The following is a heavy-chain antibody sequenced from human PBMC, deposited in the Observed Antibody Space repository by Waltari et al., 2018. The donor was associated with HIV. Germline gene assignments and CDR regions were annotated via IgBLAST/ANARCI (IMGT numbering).Heavy chain of an antibody. J-gene: IGHJ4*02. V-gene: IGHV2-70*15. Sequence: QVTLRESGPALVKPTQTLTLTCTFSGFSLRTSGMCVSWIRQPPGMALEWHARIDWDDDKYYRTSLKTRRTISKDTSKNQVVLTMTNMDPVDTATYYCARIQNSGSYYFDYWGQGTLVTVSS. CDR2: IDWDDDK. D-gene: IGHD1-26*01. CDR1: GFSLRTSGMC. CDR3: ARIQNSGSYYFDY.